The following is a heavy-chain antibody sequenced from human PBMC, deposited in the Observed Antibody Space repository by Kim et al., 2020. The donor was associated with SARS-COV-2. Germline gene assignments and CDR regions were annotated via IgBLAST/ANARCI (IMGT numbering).Heavy chain of an antibody. J-gene: IGHJ4*02. D-gene: IGHD2-2*01. Sequence: ASMKVSCKASGYTFSDYAIHWARQAPGQRLEWMGWINAGNGIAKYSQKFQDRVTITRDTSANTAYMEVSSLRSEDTAVYYCARVYCSSTSCQYYFDYWGQGTQVTVSS. V-gene: IGHV1-3*01. CDR1: GYTFSDYA. CDR2: INAGNGIA. CDR3: ARVYCSSTSCQYYFDY.